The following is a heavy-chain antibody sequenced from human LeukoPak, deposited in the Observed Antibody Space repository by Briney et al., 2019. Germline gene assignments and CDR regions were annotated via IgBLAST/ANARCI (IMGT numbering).Heavy chain of an antibody. CDR2: VRYDASNK. V-gene: IGHV3-30*02. CDR3: AKRSSISSGYFDF. D-gene: IGHD3-22*01. Sequence: GGSMRLSCAASGFTFSGYGMHWVRQAPGKGLEWVAFVRYDASNKYYADSVKGRFTVSRDNSKNTIYLQMNSLRAEDTAKYYCAKRSSISSGYFDFWGRGTLVTVSS. CDR1: GFTFSGYG. J-gene: IGHJ4*02.